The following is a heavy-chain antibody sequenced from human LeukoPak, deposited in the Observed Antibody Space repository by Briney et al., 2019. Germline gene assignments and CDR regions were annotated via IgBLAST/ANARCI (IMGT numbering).Heavy chain of an antibody. J-gene: IGHJ4*02. CDR1: GFTFSSYW. CDR3: AREITWYQLLPMTYYFDY. Sequence: PGGSLRLSYAASGFTFSSYWMSWVRQAPGKGLEWVASIKRDGSVKKYVDSVQGRFTVSRDNTENSLYLQMNSLRADDTAVYYCAREITWYQLLPMTYYFDYWGQGTLVTVSS. CDR2: IKRDGSVK. D-gene: IGHD2-2*01. V-gene: IGHV3-7*01.